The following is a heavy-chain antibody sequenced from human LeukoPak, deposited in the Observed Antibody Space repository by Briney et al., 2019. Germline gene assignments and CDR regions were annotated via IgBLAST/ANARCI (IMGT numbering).Heavy chain of an antibody. J-gene: IGHJ3*02. D-gene: IGHD2-21*02. CDR1: GFTFSDYY. Sequence: GGSLRLSCAASGFTFSDYYMSWIRQAPGKGLEWVSYISSSSNYTNYADSVKGRFTISRDNAKNSLYLQMNSLRAEDTAVYYCARSNCGGDCYPEDAFDIWGQGTMVTVSS. CDR2: ISSSSNYT. V-gene: IGHV3-11*03. CDR3: ARSNCGGDCYPEDAFDI.